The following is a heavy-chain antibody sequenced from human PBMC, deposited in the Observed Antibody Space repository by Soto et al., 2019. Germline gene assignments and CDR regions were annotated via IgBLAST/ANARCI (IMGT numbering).Heavy chain of an antibody. CDR3: AKHCGGDCRYFDY. CDR1: GFTFSSYA. Sequence: EVQLLESGGGLVQPGGSLRLSCAASGFTFSSYAISWVRQAPGKGLELVSAISGSGGSTYYADSVKGRFTISRDNSKNTLYLQMHSLRAEDTAVYYCAKHCGGDCRYFDYWGQGTLVTVSS. V-gene: IGHV3-23*01. J-gene: IGHJ4*02. D-gene: IGHD2-21*02. CDR2: ISGSGGST.